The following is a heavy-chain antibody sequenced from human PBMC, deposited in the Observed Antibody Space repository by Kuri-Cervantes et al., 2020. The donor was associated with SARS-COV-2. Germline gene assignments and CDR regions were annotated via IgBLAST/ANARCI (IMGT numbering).Heavy chain of an antibody. CDR3: ARDRLGSDV. V-gene: IGHV4-59*01. J-gene: IGHJ6*04. D-gene: IGHD6-25*01. Sequence: GSLRLSCTVSGGSITTNNWNWVRQPPGKGLEWIGYIYYRGSTNYNPSLKSRVTISVDTSKNQFSLKLSSVTAADTAVYYCARDRLGSDVWGKGTTVTVSS. CDR1: GGSITTNN. CDR2: IYYRGST.